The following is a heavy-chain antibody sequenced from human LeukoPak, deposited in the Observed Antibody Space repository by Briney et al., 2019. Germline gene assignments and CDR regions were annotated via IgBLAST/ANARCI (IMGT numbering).Heavy chain of an antibody. V-gene: IGHV1-24*01. CDR2: FDPEDGET. D-gene: IGHD6-13*01. J-gene: IGHJ3*02. CDR3: ARVSWAAGFHDAFDI. Sequence: ASVKVSCKVSGYTLTELSMHWVRQAPGKGLEWMGGFDPEDGETIYAQKFQGRVTMTEDTSTDTAYMELSSLRSEDTAVYYCARVSWAAGFHDAFDIWGQGTMVTVSS. CDR1: GYTLTELS.